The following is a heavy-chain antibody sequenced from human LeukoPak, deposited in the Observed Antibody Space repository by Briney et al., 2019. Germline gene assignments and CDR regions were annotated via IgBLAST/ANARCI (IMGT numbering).Heavy chain of an antibody. D-gene: IGHD3-3*01. CDR2: IIPIFGTA. Sequence: GASVKVSCKASGGTFSSYAISWVRQAPGQGLEWMGGIIPIFGTANYAQKFQGRVTITADESTSTAYMELSSLRSEDTAVYYCARGPPDFWSGSTFDYWGQGTLVTVSS. V-gene: IGHV1-69*13. J-gene: IGHJ4*02. CDR3: ARGPPDFWSGSTFDY. CDR1: GGTFSSYA.